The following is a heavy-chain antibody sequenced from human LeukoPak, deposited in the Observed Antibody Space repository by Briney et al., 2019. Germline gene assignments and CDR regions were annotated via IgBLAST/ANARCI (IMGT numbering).Heavy chain of an antibody. CDR3: ARVGGSWGDAFGI. CDR2: ISYDGSNK. V-gene: IGHV3-30-3*01. Sequence: GGSLRLSCAASGFTFSSYAMHWVRQAPGKGLEWVAVISYDGSNKYYADSVKGRFTISRDNSKNTLYLQMNSLRAEDTAVYYCARVGGSWGDAFGIWGQGTMVTVSS. CDR1: GFTFSSYA. J-gene: IGHJ3*02. D-gene: IGHD1-26*01.